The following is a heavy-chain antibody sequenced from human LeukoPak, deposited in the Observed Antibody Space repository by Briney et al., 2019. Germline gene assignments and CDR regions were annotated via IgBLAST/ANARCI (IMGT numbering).Heavy chain of an antibody. J-gene: IGHJ4*02. Sequence: GGSLRLSCAASGFTFDDYAMHWVRQAPGKGLEWVSGISWNSGSIGYADSVKGRFTISRDNAKNSLYLQMNSLRAEDMALYYCAKDFGSSCLFPKVDYWGQGTLVTVSS. CDR1: GFTFDDYA. V-gene: IGHV3-9*03. D-gene: IGHD3-22*01. CDR2: ISWNSGSI. CDR3: AKDFGSSCLFPKVDY.